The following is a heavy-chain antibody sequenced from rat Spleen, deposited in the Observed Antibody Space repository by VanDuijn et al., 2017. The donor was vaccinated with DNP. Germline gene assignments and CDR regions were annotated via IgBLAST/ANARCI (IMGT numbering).Heavy chain of an antibody. J-gene: IGHJ2*01. V-gene: IGHV5S13*01. D-gene: IGHD1-5*01. Sequence: EVQLVESGGGLVQPGRSLKLSCTASGFSFRNYGMAWVRQTPTKGLEWVASISTVGDNGVYRDSVQGRFTISRDNTKSTLYLQMDSLRSEDTATYYCARRYDFDYWGQGVMVTVSS. CDR2: ISTVGDNG. CDR3: ARRYDFDY. CDR1: GFSFRNYG.